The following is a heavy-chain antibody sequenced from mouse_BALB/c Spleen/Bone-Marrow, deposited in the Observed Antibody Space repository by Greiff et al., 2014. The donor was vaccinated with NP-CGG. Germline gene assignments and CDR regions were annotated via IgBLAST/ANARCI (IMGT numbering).Heavy chain of an antibody. J-gene: IGHJ4*01. CDR2: MWGGGSS. D-gene: IGHD2-14*01. Sequence: QVQLKQSGPGLVAPSQSLSITCTVSGFSLSKYSVHWVRQPPGKGLEWLGMMWGGGSSDYNSALKSRLSISKDNSKSQVFLKMNSLQTDDAAMYYCARDRSDDGFGMAYWGQRTSVIVAS. V-gene: IGHV2-6-4*01. CDR1: GFSLSKYS. CDR3: ARDRSDDGFGMAY.